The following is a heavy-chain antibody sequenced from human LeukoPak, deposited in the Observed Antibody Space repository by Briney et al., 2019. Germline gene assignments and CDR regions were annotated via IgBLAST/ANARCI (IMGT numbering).Heavy chain of an antibody. V-gene: IGHV3-7*01. CDR3: ATRGGDSEVDY. Sequence: PGGSLRLSCAASGFTFSSYSMNWVRQAPGKGLEWVANIKQDGGEKYYVDSVEGRFTISRDNTKNSLYLQMNSLRAEDTAVYYCATRGGDSEVDYWGQGTLVTVSS. J-gene: IGHJ4*02. CDR1: GFTFSSYS. CDR2: IKQDGGEK. D-gene: IGHD4-17*01.